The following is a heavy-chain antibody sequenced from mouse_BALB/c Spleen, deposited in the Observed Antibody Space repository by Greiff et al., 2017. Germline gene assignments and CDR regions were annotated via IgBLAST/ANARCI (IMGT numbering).Heavy chain of an antibody. Sequence: LKQPGSELVRPGASVKLSCKASGYTFTSYWMHWVKQRPGQGLEWIGNIYPGSGSTNYDEKFKSKATLTVDTSSSTAYMQLSSLTSEDSAVYYCTRSKVLRSWSYWYFDVWGAGTTVTVSS. V-gene: IGHV1S22*01. CDR1: GYTFTSYW. CDR3: TRSKVLRSWSYWYFDV. D-gene: IGHD1-1*01. J-gene: IGHJ1*01. CDR2: IYPGSGST.